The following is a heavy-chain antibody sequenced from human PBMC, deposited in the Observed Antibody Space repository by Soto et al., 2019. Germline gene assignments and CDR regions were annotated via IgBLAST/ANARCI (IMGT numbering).Heavy chain of an antibody. CDR1: GGSFSGYY. CDR2: INHSGST. Sequence: SETLSLTCAVYGGSFSGYYWSWIRQPPGKGLEWIGEINHSGSTNYNPSLKSRVTISVDTSKNQFSLKLSSVTAADTAVYYCAREGLAAAGNTSTTEYYYYYYGMDVWGQGTTVTVSS. J-gene: IGHJ6*02. D-gene: IGHD6-13*01. CDR3: AREGLAAAGNTSTTEYYYYYYGMDV. V-gene: IGHV4-34*01.